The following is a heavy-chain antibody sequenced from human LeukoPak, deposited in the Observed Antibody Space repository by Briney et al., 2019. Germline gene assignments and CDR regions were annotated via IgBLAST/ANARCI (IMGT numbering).Heavy chain of an antibody. Sequence: PSETLSLTCAVSGYSISSGYYWGWIRQPPGKGLEWIGTIYHSGSTYYIPSLRSRVTISLYTSKNQFSLRLSSVTAADTAVYYCARHLKDTDRYAMSFDYWGQGTLVTVSS. CDR2: IYHSGST. J-gene: IGHJ4*02. CDR3: ARHLKDTDRYAMSFDY. D-gene: IGHD2-8*01. V-gene: IGHV4-38-2*01. CDR1: GYSISSGYY.